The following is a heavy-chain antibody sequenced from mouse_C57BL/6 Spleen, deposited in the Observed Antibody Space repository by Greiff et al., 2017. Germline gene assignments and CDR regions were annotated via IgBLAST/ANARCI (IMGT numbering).Heavy chain of an antibody. Sequence: QVQLQQPGAELVKPGASVKLSCKASGYTFTSSWMHWVKQRPGQGLAWIGMLHPNSGSTNYNEKFKSKATLTVDKSSSTAYMQLSSLTSEDSAVYYCARPDFAGYFDVWRTGTTVTVSS. CDR3: ARPDFAGYFDV. J-gene: IGHJ1*03. CDR1: GYTFTSSW. V-gene: IGHV1-64*01. CDR2: LHPNSGST.